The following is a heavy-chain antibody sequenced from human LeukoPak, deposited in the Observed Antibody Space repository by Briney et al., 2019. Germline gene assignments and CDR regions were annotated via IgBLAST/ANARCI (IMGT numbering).Heavy chain of an antibody. D-gene: IGHD6-19*01. CDR1: GFTVSGSA. CDR2: VRSKGYNYAT. CDR3: ATLGETSGWYPDH. J-gene: IGHJ4*02. V-gene: IGHV3-73*01. Sequence: GASLKLSCAASGFTVSGSAMHWVRQASGKGLEWLGRVRSKGYNYATAYGASVKDRFIISRDDSKSTAYLQMSSLKGEDTAVYYCATLGETSGWYPDHWGQGTLVTVSS.